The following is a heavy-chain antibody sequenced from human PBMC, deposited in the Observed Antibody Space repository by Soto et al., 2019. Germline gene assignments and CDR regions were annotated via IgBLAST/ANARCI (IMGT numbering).Heavy chain of an antibody. Sequence: SQTLSLTCAISGDSVSSNSAAWNWIRQSPSRGLEWLGRTYYRSKWYNDYAVSVKSRITINPDTPKNQFSLQLNSVTPEDTAVYYCAGETSDYDFLARPKIFDFWGHGTMVIGSS. D-gene: IGHD3-3*01. CDR2: TYYRSKWYN. CDR3: AGETSDYDFLARPKIFDF. CDR1: GDSVSSNSAA. J-gene: IGHJ3*01. V-gene: IGHV6-1*01.